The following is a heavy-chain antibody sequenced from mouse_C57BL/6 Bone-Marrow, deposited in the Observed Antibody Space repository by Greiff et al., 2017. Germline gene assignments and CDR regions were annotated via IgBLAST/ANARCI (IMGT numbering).Heavy chain of an antibody. CDR1: GYTFTSYG. Sequence: QVKLQQSGAELARPGASVKLSCKASGYTFTSYGISWVKQRTGQGLEWIGEIYPRSGNTYYNEKFKGKATLTADKSSSTAYMELRSLTSEDSAVYFCAREGVLLLRYGTWFAYWGQGTLVTVSA. D-gene: IGHD1-1*01. V-gene: IGHV1-81*01. CDR2: IYPRSGNT. CDR3: AREGVLLLRYGTWFAY. J-gene: IGHJ3*01.